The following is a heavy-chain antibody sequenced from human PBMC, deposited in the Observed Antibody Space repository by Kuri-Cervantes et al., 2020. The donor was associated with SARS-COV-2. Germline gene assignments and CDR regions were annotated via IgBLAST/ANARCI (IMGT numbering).Heavy chain of an antibody. CDR3: ASSRYYYDSSGNLGY. J-gene: IGHJ6*02. Sequence: GGSLRLSCAASAFRGYGMHWVRQAPGKGLEWVSGISWNSGSIGYADSVKGRFTISRDNSKNTLYLQMNSLRAEDTAVYYCASSRYYYDSSGNLGYWGQGTTVTVSS. CDR2: ISWNSGSI. CDR1: AFRGYG. D-gene: IGHD3-22*01. V-gene: IGHV3-9*01.